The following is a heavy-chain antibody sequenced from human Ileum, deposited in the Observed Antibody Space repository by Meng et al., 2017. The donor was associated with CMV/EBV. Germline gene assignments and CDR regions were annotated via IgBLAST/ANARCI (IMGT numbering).Heavy chain of an antibody. D-gene: IGHD6-19*01. V-gene: IGHV2-5*02. Sequence: QIPLKGSGPTWVNPQQTLPLTCTLSGFHLPTKGAGVGWLRQPPGKALEWLALIYWDDDKHYSPSLESRLTIIKDTSRNRVIFIMTDMDPIDTATYYCAYRRGGGSGWNWFGPWGQGTLVTVAS. J-gene: IGHJ5*02. CDR2: IYWDDDK. CDR1: GFHLPTKGAG. CDR3: AYRRGGGSGWNWFGP.